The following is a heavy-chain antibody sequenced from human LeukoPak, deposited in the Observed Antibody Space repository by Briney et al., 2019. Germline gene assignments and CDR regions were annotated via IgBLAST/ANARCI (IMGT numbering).Heavy chain of an antibody. CDR3: VRDNGFCDL. CDR2: VYSSGST. Sequence: SETLSLTCIVSGGXVDDGGYYWSWIRQPPGKGLEWIGHVYSSGSTMYNPSLKSRLTISLDKSKNQFSLILNSVIAADTAVYYCVRDNGFCDLWGQGTLVTVSS. J-gene: IGHJ4*02. CDR1: GGXVDDGGYY. V-gene: IGHV4-61*08.